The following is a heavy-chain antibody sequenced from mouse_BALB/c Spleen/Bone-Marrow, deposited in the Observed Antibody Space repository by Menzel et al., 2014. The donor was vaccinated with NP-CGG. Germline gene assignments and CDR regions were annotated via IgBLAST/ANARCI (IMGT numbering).Heavy chain of an antibody. CDR3: ARLRQLGLRTIDY. V-gene: IGHV1-15*01. CDR2: IHPGSGGT. Sequence: QVQLKHSGAELVRPGASVKLSCKALGYTFIDYEIHWVKQTPVHGLEWIGAIHPGSGGTAYNQKFKGKATLTADKYSSTVYMELSSLASEDSVVYYCARLRQLGLRTIDYWGQGTTLTVSS. CDR1: GYTFIDYE. J-gene: IGHJ2*01. D-gene: IGHD3-2*01.